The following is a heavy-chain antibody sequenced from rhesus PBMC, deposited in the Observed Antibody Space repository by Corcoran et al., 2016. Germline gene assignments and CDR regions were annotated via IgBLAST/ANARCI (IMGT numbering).Heavy chain of an antibody. J-gene: IGHJ5-2*02. V-gene: IGHV4-173*01. CDR3: ATLVGVPGSLDV. CDR2: ISGSGGGA. D-gene: IGHD2-39*01. Sequence: QVQLQESGPGLVKPSETLSLTCAVSGGSVSSNYWSWIRQSPGKGLEWIGRISGSGGGADYHPALQSRVTLSTETSKNPFSLRLTSVTAAATALYFCATLVGVPGSLDVWGRGVLVTVSS. CDR1: GGSVSSNY.